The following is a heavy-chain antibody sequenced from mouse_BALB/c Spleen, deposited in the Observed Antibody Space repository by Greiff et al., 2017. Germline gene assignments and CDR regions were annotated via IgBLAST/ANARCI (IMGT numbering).Heavy chain of an antibody. CDR3: ARHGYAAYAMDY. D-gene: IGHD2-2*01. V-gene: IGHV5-17*02. J-gene: IGHJ4*01. CDR2: ISSGSSTI. Sequence: EVQRVESGGGLVQPGGSRKLSCAASGFTFSSFGMHWVRQAPEKGLEWVAYISSGSSTIYYADTVKGRFTISRDNPKNTLFLQMTSLRSEDTAMYYCARHGYAAYAMDYWGQGTSVTVSS. CDR1: GFTFSSFG.